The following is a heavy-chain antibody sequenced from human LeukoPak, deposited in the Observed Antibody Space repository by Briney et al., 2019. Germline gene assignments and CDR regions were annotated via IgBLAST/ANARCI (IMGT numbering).Heavy chain of an antibody. V-gene: IGHV4-59*01. CDR1: GGSISSYY. J-gene: IGHJ4*02. CDR3: ARDGLRGEFDY. Sequence: SETLSLTCAVSGGSISSYYWSWIRQPPGKGLEWIGYIYYSGSTNYNPSLKSRVTISVDTSKNQFSLKLSSVTAADTAVYYCARDGLRGEFDYWGQGTLVTVSS. CDR2: IYYSGST. D-gene: IGHD2-21*01.